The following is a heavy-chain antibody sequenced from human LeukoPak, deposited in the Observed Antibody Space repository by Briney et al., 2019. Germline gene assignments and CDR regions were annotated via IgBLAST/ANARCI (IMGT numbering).Heavy chain of an antibody. CDR2: IYNDGST. CDR1: GFTLSSNH. D-gene: IGHD4-17*01. V-gene: IGHV3-66*01. J-gene: IGHJ4*02. CDR3: ARESHPTTVTLVY. Sequence: PGGSLRLSCAASGFTLSSNHISSLRQAPGKGLEWVSIIYNDGSTYYADSVKGRFTISRDNSKNTLFLQMKSLRAEDTAVYYCARESHPTTVTLVYWGQGTLVTVSS.